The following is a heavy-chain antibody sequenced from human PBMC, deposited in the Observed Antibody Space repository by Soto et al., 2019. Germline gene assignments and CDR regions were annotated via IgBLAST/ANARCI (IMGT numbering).Heavy chain of an antibody. D-gene: IGHD3-3*01. CDR3: ARVKFRIMFFGLGANNYVIDV. CDR1: GGSFSGYY. J-gene: IGHJ6*02. Sequence: SETLSLTCAVYGGSFSGYYWSWIRQPLGKGLEWIGEINHSGSTNYNPSLKSRVTISVDTSKNQFSLKLSSVTAADTAVYYCARVKFRIMFFGLGANNYVIDVRGRGSTVTGS. CDR2: INHSGST. V-gene: IGHV4-34*01.